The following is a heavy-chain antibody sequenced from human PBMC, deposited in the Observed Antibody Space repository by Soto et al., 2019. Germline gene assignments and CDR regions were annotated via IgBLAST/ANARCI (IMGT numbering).Heavy chain of an antibody. CDR2: ASYSGNT. CDR1: GGSISSGDYW. CDR3: ARQICGDRWSLDH. J-gene: IGHJ4*02. D-gene: IGHD2-15*01. V-gene: IGHV4-39*01. Sequence: QLQLQGSGPGLVKPAETLSLTCTVSGGSISSGDYWWAWIRQPPGKGLEWIGIASYSGNTHYSPSLRSRVVISVDSSKNQFSLRLSSLTAADTAVYYCARQICGDRWSLDHWGQGTLVTVSS.